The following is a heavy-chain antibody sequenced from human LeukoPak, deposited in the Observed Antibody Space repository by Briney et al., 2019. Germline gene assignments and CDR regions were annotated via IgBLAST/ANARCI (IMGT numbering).Heavy chain of an antibody. J-gene: IGHJ6*02. CDR2: IYSGGST. CDR3: ARDRMVRGVIPPYYYYYGMDV. Sequence: PGGSLRLSCAASGFTVSSNYMSWVRQAPGKGLEWVSVIYSGGSTYYADSVKGRFTISRDNSKNTLYLQMNSLRAEDTAVYYCARDRMVRGVIPPYYYYYGMDVWGQGTMVTVSS. D-gene: IGHD3-10*01. CDR1: GFTVSSNY. V-gene: IGHV3-53*01.